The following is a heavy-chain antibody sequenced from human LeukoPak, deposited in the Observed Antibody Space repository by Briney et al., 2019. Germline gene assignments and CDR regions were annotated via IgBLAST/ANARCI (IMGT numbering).Heavy chain of an antibody. Sequence: PSETLSLTCTVSGGSISSYYWSWIRQPPGKGLEWIGYIYYSGSTNYNPSLKSRVTISVDTSRNQFSLKLSSVTAADTAVYYCARARYYYDSSGYVLLYYFGYWGQGTLVTVSS. CDR1: GGSISSYY. CDR2: IYYSGST. D-gene: IGHD3-22*01. CDR3: ARARYYYDSSGYVLLYYFGY. J-gene: IGHJ4*02. V-gene: IGHV4-59*12.